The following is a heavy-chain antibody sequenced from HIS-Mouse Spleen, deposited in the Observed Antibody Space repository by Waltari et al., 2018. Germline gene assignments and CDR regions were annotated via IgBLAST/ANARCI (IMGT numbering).Heavy chain of an antibody. J-gene: IGHJ2*01. V-gene: IGHV4-39*07. CDR1: GGPIRTSSYH. CDR3: AREIPYSSSWYDWYFDL. CDR2: IYYSGST. Sequence: QLQLQESGPGLVKPSEPLSRTCTVSGGPIRTSSYHLGWLRQPPGKGLEWIGSIYYSGSTYYTPSLKSRVTISVDTSKNQFSLKLSSVTAADTAVYYCAREIPYSSSWYDWYFDLWGRGTLVTVSS. D-gene: IGHD6-13*01.